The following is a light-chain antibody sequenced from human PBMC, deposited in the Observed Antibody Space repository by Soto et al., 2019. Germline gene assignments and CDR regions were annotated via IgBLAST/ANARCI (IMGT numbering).Light chain of an antibody. CDR2: GAS. CDR3: QQYNNWPPWT. Sequence: EIVMTQSPATLSVSPGERATLSCRASQSVSSNLAWYQQKPGQAPRLLIYGASTRATGIPARFSCSGSGIELALTIRSLQSEDFAVYYCQQYNNWPPWTFGQGTKVEIK. J-gene: IGKJ1*01. V-gene: IGKV3-15*01. CDR1: QSVSSN.